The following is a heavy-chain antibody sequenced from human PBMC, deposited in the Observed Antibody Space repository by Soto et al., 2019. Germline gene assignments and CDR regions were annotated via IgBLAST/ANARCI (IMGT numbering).Heavy chain of an antibody. CDR3: ARGRYSSGWQFDY. D-gene: IGHD6-19*01. CDR1: GFTVSSNY. CDR2: IYSGGST. Sequence: EVQLVESGGGLVQPGGSLRLACAASGFTVSSNYMTWVRQAPGKGLEWVSVIYSGGSTDYADSVKGRFTISRDNSKNTLGLQMSSLRAEDTAVYYCARGRYSSGWQFDYWGQGTLVTVSS. V-gene: IGHV3-66*01. J-gene: IGHJ4*02.